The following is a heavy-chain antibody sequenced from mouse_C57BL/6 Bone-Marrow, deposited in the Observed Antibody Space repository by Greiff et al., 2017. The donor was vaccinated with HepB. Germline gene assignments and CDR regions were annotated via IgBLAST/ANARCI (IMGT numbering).Heavy chain of an antibody. D-gene: IGHD1-1*01. CDR1: GYTFTSYW. V-gene: IGHV1-64*01. CDR2: IHPNSGST. J-gene: IGHJ1*03. Sequence: QVQLQQPGAELVKPGASVKLSCKASGYTFTSYWMHWVKQRPGQGLEWIGMIHPNSGSTNYNEKFKSKATLTVDKSSSTAYMQLSSLTSEDSAVYYCVAYYGSSYWYFDVWGTGTTVTVSS. CDR3: VAYYGSSYWYFDV.